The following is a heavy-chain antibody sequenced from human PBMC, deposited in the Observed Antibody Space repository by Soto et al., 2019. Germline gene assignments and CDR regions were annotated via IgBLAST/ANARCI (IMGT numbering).Heavy chain of an antibody. D-gene: IGHD1-1*01. CDR2: SNAGNGNT. CDR3: AKGGTKEYFGMDV. CDR1: GYTFTSYA. V-gene: IGHV1-3*02. J-gene: IGHJ6*02. Sequence: GASVKVSCKASGYTFTSYAMHWVRQAQRKRRDWMGRSNAGNGNTKYSPEFQGRVTITRDTSESTANIELSSLRSEVMAVYYSAKGGTKEYFGMDVWGQGTRVTVSS.